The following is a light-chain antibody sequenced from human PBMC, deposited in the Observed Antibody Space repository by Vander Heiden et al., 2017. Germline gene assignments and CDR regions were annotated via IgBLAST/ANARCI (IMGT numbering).Light chain of an antibody. Sequence: DIQMTQSPSSLSASVGDRFTITCRASQSISSYLNWYKQKPGKAPKLLIYAAFSWHRGVTSRFSGSGYGKDFTLTIRRRQPEDFATYYSQLSYWDPAFTFPHSTKANIK. V-gene: IGKV1-39*01. CDR1: QSISSY. CDR2: AAF. J-gene: IGKJ3*01. CDR3: QLSYWDPAFT.